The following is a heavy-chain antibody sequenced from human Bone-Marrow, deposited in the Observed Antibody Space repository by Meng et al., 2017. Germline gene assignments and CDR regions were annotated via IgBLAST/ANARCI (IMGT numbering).Heavy chain of an antibody. Sequence: QVPLQESGPGLVKPPQTLSLTCTVFVGSISSGGYYWSWIRQHPGKGLEWIGYIYYSGSTYYNPSLKSRVTISVDTSKNQFSLKLSSVTAADTAVYYCARGPLSAAGTMGYFQHWGQGTLVTVSS. D-gene: IGHD6-13*01. V-gene: IGHV4-31*03. CDR1: VGSISSGGYY. CDR2: IYYSGST. CDR3: ARGPLSAAGTMGYFQH. J-gene: IGHJ1*01.